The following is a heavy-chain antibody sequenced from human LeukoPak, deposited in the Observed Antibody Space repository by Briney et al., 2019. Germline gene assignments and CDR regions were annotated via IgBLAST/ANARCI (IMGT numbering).Heavy chain of an antibody. CDR3: VRGNDYGGPHY. V-gene: IGHV3-74*01. J-gene: IGHJ4*02. CDR2: IDRDGSRI. Sequence: GGYLRLSCAVSGFTFSSYWMHWVRQAPGKGLVWVSRIDRDGSRINYADSVKGRFTISRDNGKNTLFLQMNSLRAEDAAVYYCVRGNDYGGPHYWGQGTLVTVSS. CDR1: GFTFSSYW. D-gene: IGHD4-23*01.